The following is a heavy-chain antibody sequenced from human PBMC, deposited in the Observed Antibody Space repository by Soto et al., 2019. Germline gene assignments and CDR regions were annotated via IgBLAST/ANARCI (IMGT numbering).Heavy chain of an antibody. V-gene: IGHV4-39*07. CDR3: ARAQDYGDYGRFDY. CDR1: GGSISSSSYY. CDR2: IYYSGST. J-gene: IGHJ4*01. Sequence: SETLSLTCTVSGGSISSSSYYWGLIRQPPGKGLEWIGSIYYSGSTYYNPSLKSRVTISVDTSKNQFSLKLSSVTAADTAVYYCARAQDYGDYGRFDYWGQGTLVTVSS. D-gene: IGHD4-17*01.